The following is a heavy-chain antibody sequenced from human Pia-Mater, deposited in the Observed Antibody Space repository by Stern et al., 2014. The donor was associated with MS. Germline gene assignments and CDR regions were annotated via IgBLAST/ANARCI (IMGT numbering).Heavy chain of an antibody. J-gene: IGHJ5*01. CDR3: ARKGAIVPAAIENWFDS. CDR1: GGSISRGGYF. Sequence: QVQLQESGPGLVKPSQTLSLTCTVSGGSISRGGYFWSWIRQHPGKGLEWIGFIYHSGSTYYNPSLKSRLTISVDTSKNQFSLNLSSVTAADTAVYYCARKGAIVPAAIENWFDSWGQGTLVTVSS. V-gene: IGHV4-31*03. CDR2: IYHSGST. D-gene: IGHD2-2*01.